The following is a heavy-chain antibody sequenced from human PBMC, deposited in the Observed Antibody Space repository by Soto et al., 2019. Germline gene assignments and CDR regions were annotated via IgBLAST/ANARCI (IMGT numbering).Heavy chain of an antibody. V-gene: IGHV3-30*18. CDR3: ANARNWYYADLEY. J-gene: IGHJ4*02. CDR2: ISYDGGNK. D-gene: IGHD1-7*01. CDR1: RFSFSVYG. Sequence: QVQLVESGGGVVQPGRSLRLSCAASRFSFSVYGMHWVRQTPGKALEWVAAISYDGGNKHYADSVKGRFTVSRDNSKNTLYLQMNSLRGEDTAVYYCANARNWYYADLEYWGQGTLVIVSS.